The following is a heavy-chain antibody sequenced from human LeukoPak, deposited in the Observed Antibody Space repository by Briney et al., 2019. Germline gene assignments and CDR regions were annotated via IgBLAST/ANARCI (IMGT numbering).Heavy chain of an antibody. J-gene: IGHJ4*02. V-gene: IGHV5-51*01. CDR3: ARGYYYFDY. D-gene: IGHD3-22*01. CDR1: GYRFTTYW. CDR2: IYPSDSDT. Sequence: GESLKISFKGSGYRFTTYWIGWVRPMPGKGLEWMGIIYPSDSDTRYSPSFQGQVTISADKSINTAYLQWSSLKASDTAMYYCARGYYYFDYWGQGTLVTVSS.